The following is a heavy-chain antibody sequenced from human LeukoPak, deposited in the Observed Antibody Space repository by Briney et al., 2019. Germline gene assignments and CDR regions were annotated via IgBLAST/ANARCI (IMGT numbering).Heavy chain of an antibody. D-gene: IGHD5-18*01. J-gene: IGHJ3*02. CDR1: GFTFDDYA. CDR3: AKDKGAYTYGYDAFDI. V-gene: IGHV3-9*01. Sequence: GGSLRLSCAASGFTFDDYAMHWVRQAPGKGLEWVSGINWNSDKRGYADSVKGRFTISRDSAKNSLYLQMNSLRAADTALYYCAKDKGAYTYGYDAFDIWGQGTMVTVSS. CDR2: INWNSDKR.